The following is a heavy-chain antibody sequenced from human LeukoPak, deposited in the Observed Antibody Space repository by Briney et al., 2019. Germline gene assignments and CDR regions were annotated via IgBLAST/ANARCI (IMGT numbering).Heavy chain of an antibody. V-gene: IGHV4-30-2*01. CDR3: ARRRNSIRFFGAFDI. CDR1: GGSISSGGYY. J-gene: IGHJ3*02. Sequence: PSETLSLTCTVSGGSISSGGYYWSWIRQPPGKGLEWIGYIYHSGSTYYNPSLKSRVTISVDRSKNQFSLKLSSVTAADTAVYYCARRRNSIRFFGAFDIWGQGTMVTVSS. D-gene: IGHD3-3*01. CDR2: IYHSGST.